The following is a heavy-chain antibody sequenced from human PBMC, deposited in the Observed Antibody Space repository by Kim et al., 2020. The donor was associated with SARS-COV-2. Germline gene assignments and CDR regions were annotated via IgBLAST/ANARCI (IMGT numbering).Heavy chain of an antibody. J-gene: IGHJ5*02. Sequence: GGSLRLSCAASGFTFTNYGMTWVRQAPGKGLEWVSTINTSGGNTYHADSVKGRFTVSRDNSKNTLYLQMNSLRAEDTAIYYCAKGYWGLDPWGQGTLVTVSS. V-gene: IGHV3-23*01. D-gene: IGHD3-16*01. CDR2: INTSGGNT. CDR3: AKGYWGLDP. CDR1: GFTFTNYG.